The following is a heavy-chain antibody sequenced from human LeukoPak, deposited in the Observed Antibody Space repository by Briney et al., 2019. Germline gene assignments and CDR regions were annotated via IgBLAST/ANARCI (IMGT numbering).Heavy chain of an antibody. CDR2: INPNSGDT. J-gene: IGHJ4*02. V-gene: IGHV1-2*02. CDR1: GYTLTGYY. Sequence: RASVKVSCKASGYTLTGYYIHWVRQAPGQGLEWMGWINPNSGDTTYAQKFQGRLTMTRDTSISSAYMDLSRLNSDDTAVYFCAREEQYNNFFDYWGQGTLVTVSS. CDR3: AREEQYNNFFDY. D-gene: IGHD1/OR15-1a*01.